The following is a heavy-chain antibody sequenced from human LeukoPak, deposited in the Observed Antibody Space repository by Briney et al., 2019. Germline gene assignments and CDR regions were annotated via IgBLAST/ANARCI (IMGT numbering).Heavy chain of an antibody. CDR2: IYYSEST. J-gene: IGHJ5*02. CDR1: GGSISSGDYY. V-gene: IGHV4-30-4*08. Sequence: SETLSLTCTGSGGSISSGDYYWSWIRQPPVKGLEGIGYIYYSESTYYNPSLKSRVTISVDTSKNQFPLKLSSVTAADTAVYYCARGPVYAILSWFDPWGQGTLVTVSS. CDR3: ARGPVYAILSWFDP. D-gene: IGHD2-8*01.